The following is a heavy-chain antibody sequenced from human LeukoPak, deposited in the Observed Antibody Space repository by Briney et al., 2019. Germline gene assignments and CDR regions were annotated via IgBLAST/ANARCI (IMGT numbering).Heavy chain of an antibody. CDR1: GFTFSSYS. CDR3: AIGGNSGYGFDY. D-gene: IGHD4-23*01. V-gene: IGHV3-21*01. CDR2: IGSSSSYI. J-gene: IGHJ4*02. Sequence: SGGSLRLSCAASGFTFSSYSMNWVRQAPGKGLEWVSSIGSSSSYIYYADSVKGRFTISRDNAKNSLYLQMNSLRAEDTAVYYCAIGGNSGYGFDYWGQGTLVTVSS.